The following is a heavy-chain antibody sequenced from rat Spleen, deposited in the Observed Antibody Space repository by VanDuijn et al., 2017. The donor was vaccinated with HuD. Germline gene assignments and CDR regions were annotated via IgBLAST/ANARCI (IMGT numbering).Heavy chain of an antibody. D-gene: IGHD1-12*02. J-gene: IGHJ2*01. V-gene: IGHV5-29*01. CDR2: ISYDGSST. CDR1: GFTFSDYY. CDR3: ARQRSYDGSYYDYLDH. Sequence: EVQLVESDGGLVQPGRSLKLSCAASGFTFSDYYMAWVRQAPTKGLEWVATISYDGSSTYYRDSVKGRFTISRDNAKSTLYLQMNSLRSEDTATYYCARQRSYDGSYYDYLDHWGHGVMVTVSS.